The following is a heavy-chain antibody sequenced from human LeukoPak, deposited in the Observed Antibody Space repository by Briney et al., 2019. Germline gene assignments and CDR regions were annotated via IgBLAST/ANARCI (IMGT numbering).Heavy chain of an antibody. CDR2: IRYDGSNK. V-gene: IGHV3-30*02. CDR3: AKDQGLIFAS. CDR1: GFTFGSYA. J-gene: IGHJ5*02. Sequence: PGGSLRLSCAASGFTFGSYAMHWVRQAPGRGLEWVAFIRYDGSNKYYADSVKGRFTTSRDNSKNTLYLQMNSLRAEDTAVYYCAKDQGLIFASWGQGTLVTVSS. D-gene: IGHD3/OR15-3a*01.